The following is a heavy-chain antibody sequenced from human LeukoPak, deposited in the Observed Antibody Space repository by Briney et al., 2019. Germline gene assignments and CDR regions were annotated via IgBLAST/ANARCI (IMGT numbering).Heavy chain of an antibody. V-gene: IGHV4-59*12. CDR3: ARGSGSDV. CDR1: GASINNYY. J-gene: IGHJ6*02. CDR2: ISSSGST. D-gene: IGHD6-19*01. Sequence: PSETLSLTCTVSGASINNYYWSWIRQPPGKGLEWIGYISSSGSTNYNPSLKSRVAMSVDTSMNQFSLKLSSVTAADTAVYYCARGSGSDVWGQGTTVTVSS.